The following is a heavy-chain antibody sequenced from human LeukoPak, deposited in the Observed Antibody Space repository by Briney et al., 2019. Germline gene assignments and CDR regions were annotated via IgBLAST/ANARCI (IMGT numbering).Heavy chain of an antibody. CDR1: GFTFSSYA. CDR3: ARDSVATMSYYYYYMDV. D-gene: IGHD5-12*01. Sequence: GGSLRLSCAASGFTFSSYAMHWVRQVPGKGLEWVAVISYDGSNKYYADSVKGRFTISRDNSKNTLYLQMNSLRAEDTAVYYCARDSVATMSYYYYYMDVWGKGTTVTVSS. J-gene: IGHJ6*03. V-gene: IGHV3-30*04. CDR2: ISYDGSNK.